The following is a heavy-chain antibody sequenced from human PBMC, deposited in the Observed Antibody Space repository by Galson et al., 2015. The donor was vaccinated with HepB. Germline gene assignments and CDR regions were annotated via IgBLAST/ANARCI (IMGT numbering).Heavy chain of an antibody. J-gene: IGHJ6*02. CDR2: IYWEDDK. CDR1: GFSLTTIGVG. CDR3: ARSRNEILDTFAMDV. Sequence: PALVKPTRTLTLTCTFSGFSLTTIGVGVGWIRQPPGKALQWLALIYWEDDKRYSLSLKSRITFHKDTSKHQAGRTMTNMDTVDTATYYCARSRNEILDTFAMDVWGQGTSIIVSS. D-gene: IGHD3-9*01. V-gene: IGHV2-5*02.